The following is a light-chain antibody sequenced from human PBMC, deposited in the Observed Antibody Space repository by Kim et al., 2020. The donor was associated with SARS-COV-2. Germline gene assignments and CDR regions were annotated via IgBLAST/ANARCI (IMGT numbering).Light chain of an antibody. CDR3: QQYSDWVT. Sequence: ETAMTQSPATLSVSPGERATLSCKATQSVGTKLAWYQKRPGQPPRLLIYGTSTRAAGIPARFSGSGSGTAFTLTINSLQPEDFGTYYCQQYSDWVTFGGGTKVDIK. CDR2: GTS. V-gene: IGKV3-15*01. J-gene: IGKJ4*01. CDR1: QSVGTK.